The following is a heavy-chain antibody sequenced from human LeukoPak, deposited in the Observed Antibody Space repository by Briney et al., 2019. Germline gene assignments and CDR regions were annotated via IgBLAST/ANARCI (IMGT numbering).Heavy chain of an antibody. CDR1: GYTFMDSF. D-gene: IGHD5-24*01. J-gene: IGHJ4*02. CDR3: ARENRDGDGYNLGFDY. CDR2: INPNGGGT. V-gene: IGHV1-2*02. Sequence: ASVKVSCKASGYTFMDSFMHWVRQAPGQRLEWMAWINPNGGGTHYAQKFQGRVTMTRDTSISTAYMELSRLRSDDTAVYYCARENRDGDGYNLGFDYWGQGTLVTVSS.